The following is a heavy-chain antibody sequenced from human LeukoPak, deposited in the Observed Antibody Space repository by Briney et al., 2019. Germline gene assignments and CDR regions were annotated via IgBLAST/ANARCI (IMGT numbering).Heavy chain of an antibody. D-gene: IGHD6-13*01. CDR2: INHSGST. J-gene: IGHJ4*02. CDR1: GGSFSGYY. V-gene: IGHV4-34*01. Sequence: RSETLSLTCAVYGGSFSGYYWSWIRQPPGKWLEWIGEINHSGSTNYNPSLKSRVTISVDTSKNQFSLKLSSVTAADTAVYYCARGRWSYSSSWFDYWGQGTLVTVSS. CDR3: ARGRWSYSSSWFDY.